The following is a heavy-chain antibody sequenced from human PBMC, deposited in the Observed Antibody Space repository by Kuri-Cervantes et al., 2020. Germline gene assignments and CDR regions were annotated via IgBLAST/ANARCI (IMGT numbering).Heavy chain of an antibody. CDR3: ARGIRGYSYGYSGARYFDY. Sequence: SETLSLTCTVSGGSVSSGSYYWSWIRQPPGKGLEWIGYIYYSGSTNYNPSLKSRVTISVDTSKNQFSLKLSSVTAADTAVYYCARGIRGYSYGYSGARYFDYWGQGTLVTVSS. D-gene: IGHD5-18*01. V-gene: IGHV4-61*01. J-gene: IGHJ4*02. CDR1: GGSVSSGSYY. CDR2: IYYSGST.